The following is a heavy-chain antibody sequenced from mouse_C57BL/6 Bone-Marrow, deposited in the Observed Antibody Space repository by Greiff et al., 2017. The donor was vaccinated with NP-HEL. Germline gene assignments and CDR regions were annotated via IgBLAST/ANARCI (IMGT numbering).Heavy chain of an antibody. V-gene: IGHV1-64*01. CDR2: IHPNSGST. Sequence: QVQLKQPGAELVKPGASVKLSCKASGYTFTSYWMHWVKQRPGQGLEWIGMIHPNSGSTNYNEKFKSKATLTVDKSSSTAYMQLSSLTSEDSAVYYCARSAITTVVADEDAMDYWGQGTSVTVSS. D-gene: IGHD1-1*01. CDR3: ARSAITTVVADEDAMDY. CDR1: GYTFTSYW. J-gene: IGHJ4*01.